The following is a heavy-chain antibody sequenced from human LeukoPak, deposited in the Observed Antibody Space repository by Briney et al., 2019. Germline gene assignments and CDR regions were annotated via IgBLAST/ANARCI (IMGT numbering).Heavy chain of an antibody. J-gene: IGHJ6*04. CDR1: GFTFSSYE. CDR2: ITCGGSTI. Sequence: SGGSLRLSCAASGFTFSSYEMNWVRQAPGKGLEWVSYITCGGSTIYYADSVKGRFTISRDNAKNPLYLQMNSLRAEDTAVYYCARDLNDYVWGSYRYTLYYGMDVWPKGPAVSV. V-gene: IGHV3-48*03. CDR3: ARDLNDYVWGSYRYTLYYGMDV. D-gene: IGHD3-16*02.